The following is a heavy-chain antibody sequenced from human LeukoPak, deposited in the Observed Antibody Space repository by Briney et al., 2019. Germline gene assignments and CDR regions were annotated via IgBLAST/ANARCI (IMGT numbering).Heavy chain of an antibody. CDR1: GGSISSYY. J-gene: IGHJ4*02. V-gene: IGHV4-59*01. Sequence: SETLSLTCTVSGGSISSYYWSWIRQPPGKGLEWIGYIYYSGSTNYNPSLKSRVTISVDTSKDQFSLKLSSVTAADTAVYYCARGYSSGWYFDYWGQGTLVTVSS. CDR3: ARGYSSGWYFDY. D-gene: IGHD6-19*01. CDR2: IYYSGST.